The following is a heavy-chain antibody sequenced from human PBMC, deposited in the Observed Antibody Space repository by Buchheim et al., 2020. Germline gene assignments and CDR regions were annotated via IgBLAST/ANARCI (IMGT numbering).Heavy chain of an antibody. V-gene: IGHV3-30*18. J-gene: IGHJ6*02. Sequence: QVQLVESGGGVVQPGRSLRLSCAASGFTFSSYGMHWVRQAPGKGLEWVAVISYDGSNKYYADSVKGRFTISRDNSKNTLYLQMNSLRAEDTAVYYCAKDFGYYGSGSTPGREYYYGMDVWGQGTT. D-gene: IGHD3-10*01. CDR2: ISYDGSNK. CDR1: GFTFSSYG. CDR3: AKDFGYYGSGSTPGREYYYGMDV.